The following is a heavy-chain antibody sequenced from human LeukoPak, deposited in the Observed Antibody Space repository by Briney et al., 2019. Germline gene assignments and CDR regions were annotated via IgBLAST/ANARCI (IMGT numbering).Heavy chain of an antibody. CDR1: GYTFTSYY. CDR2: INPSGGST. Sequence: ASVKVSCKASGYTFTSYYMHWVRQAPGQGLEWMGIINPSGGSTSYAQKFQGRVTMTRDMSTSTVYMELSSLRSEDTAVYYCARDYPDYGGGSFLPLDHWGQGTLGTVSS. V-gene: IGHV1-46*01. CDR3: ARDYPDYGGGSFLPLDH. D-gene: IGHD4-23*01. J-gene: IGHJ4*02.